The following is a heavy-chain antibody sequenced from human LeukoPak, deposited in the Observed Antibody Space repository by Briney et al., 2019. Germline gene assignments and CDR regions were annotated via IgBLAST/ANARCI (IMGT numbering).Heavy chain of an antibody. J-gene: IGHJ6*03. CDR1: GGTFSSYA. Sequence: PRASVKVSCKASGGTFSSYAISWVRQAPGQGLEWMGGIIPIFGTANYAQKFQGRVTITADESTSTAYMELSSLRSEDTAMYYCARDRRSGARYMDVWGKGTTVTVSS. CDR2: IIPIFGTA. D-gene: IGHD6-19*01. V-gene: IGHV1-69*13. CDR3: ARDRRSGARYMDV.